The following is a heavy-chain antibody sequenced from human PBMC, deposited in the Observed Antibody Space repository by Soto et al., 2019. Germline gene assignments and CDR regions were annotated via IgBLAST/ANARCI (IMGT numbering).Heavy chain of an antibody. V-gene: IGHV1-69*01. CDR2: IIPIFGTA. J-gene: IGHJ6*02. D-gene: IGHD2-15*01. CDR3: ARAPGDCSGGSCYSPFYYGMDV. Sequence: QVQLVQSGAEVKKPGSSVKVSCKASGGTFSSYAISWVRQAPGQGLEWMGGIIPIFGTANYAQKFQGRVTITADESTSTGYMELSSLRSEDTAVYYCARAPGDCSGGSCYSPFYYGMDVWGQGTTVTVSS. CDR1: GGTFSSYA.